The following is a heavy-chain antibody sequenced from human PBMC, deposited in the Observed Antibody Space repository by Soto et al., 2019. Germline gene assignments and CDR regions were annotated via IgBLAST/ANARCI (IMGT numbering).Heavy chain of an antibody. V-gene: IGHV1-2*04. CDR2: INPNSGGT. D-gene: IGHD4-17*01. J-gene: IGHJ6*04. Sequence: ASVKVSCKASGYTFTGYYMHWVRQAPGQGLEWMGWINPNSGGTNYAQEFQGWVTMTRDTSISTAYMELSRLRSDDTAVYYCARGGSVRGTQYYYYGLDVSGKGTTVTVSS. CDR3: ARGGSVRGTQYYYYGLDV. CDR1: GYTFTGYY.